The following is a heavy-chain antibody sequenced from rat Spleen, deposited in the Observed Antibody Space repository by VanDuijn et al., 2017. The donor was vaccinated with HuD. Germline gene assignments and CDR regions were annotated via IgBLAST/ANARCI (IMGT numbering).Heavy chain of an antibody. V-gene: IGHV5-20*01. D-gene: IGHD3-8*01. CDR3: TTDLQSHFDY. CDR1: GFTFSNYG. Sequence: EVQLVESGGGLVQPGRSLKLSCAASGFTFSNYGMAWVRQAPTKGLEWVASISYDGGSTYYRDSVKGRFTISRDNAKSSLYLQMDSLRSEDTATYYCTTDLQSHFDYWGQGVMVTVSS. CDR2: ISYDGGST. J-gene: IGHJ2*01.